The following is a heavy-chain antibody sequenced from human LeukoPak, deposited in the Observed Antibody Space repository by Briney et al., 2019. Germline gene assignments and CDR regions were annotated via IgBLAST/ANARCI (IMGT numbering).Heavy chain of an antibody. V-gene: IGHV3-33*01. CDR3: ARLWGGNGYSGGSLDL. D-gene: IGHD3-16*01. J-gene: IGHJ5*02. CDR1: GYTFSSHS. Sequence: PGRSLRLSCAASGYTFSSHSIHWVRQAPGKGLEWVAVVWYDGRNRDYADSVKGRFTISKDNSNNMVFLQMDRLRAEDTAVYYCARLWGGNGYSGGSLDLWGQGTLVTVSS. CDR2: VWYDGRNR.